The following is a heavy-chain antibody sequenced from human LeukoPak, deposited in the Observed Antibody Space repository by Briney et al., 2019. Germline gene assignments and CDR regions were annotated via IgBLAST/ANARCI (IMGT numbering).Heavy chain of an antibody. D-gene: IGHD6-13*01. CDR2: IYYSGST. CDR1: GGSISSYY. V-gene: IGHV4-59*08. J-gene: IGHJ4*02. Sequence: SETLSLTCTVSGGSISSYYWSWIRQPPGKGLEWIGYIYYSGSTNYNPSLKSRVTISVDTSKNQFSLKLSSVTAADTAVYYCARTYSSSWYPTSSYFDYWGQGTLVTVSS. CDR3: ARTYSSSWYPTSSYFDY.